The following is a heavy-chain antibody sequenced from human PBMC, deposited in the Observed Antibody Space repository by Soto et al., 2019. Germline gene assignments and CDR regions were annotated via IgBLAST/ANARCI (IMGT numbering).Heavy chain of an antibody. CDR1: GGSISSYY. V-gene: IGHV4-4*07. D-gene: IGHD3-9*01. CDR2: IYTSGST. CDR3: ARDQILRYFDWLFRDDAFDI. Sequence: SETLSLTCTVSGGSISSYYWSWIRQPAGKGLEWIGRIYTSGSTNYNPSLKSRVTMSVDTSKNQFSLKLSPVTAADTAVYYCARDQILRYFDWLFRDDAFDIWGQGTMVTVSS. J-gene: IGHJ3*02.